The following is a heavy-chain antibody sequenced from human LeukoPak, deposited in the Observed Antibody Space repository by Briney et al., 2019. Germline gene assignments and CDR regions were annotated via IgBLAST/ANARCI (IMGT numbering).Heavy chain of an antibody. CDR2: TFYRSKWYN. V-gene: IGHV6-1*01. CDR3: ARGVERIDY. Sequence: SQTPSLTRAISGDSVSSNSAAWNWVRQSPERGLEWLGRTFYRSKWYNEYAVSVKGRITINPDTSKNQFSLQVNSVTPDDTAVYYCARGVERIDYWGQGTLVTVSS. J-gene: IGHJ4*02. CDR1: GDSVSSNSAA. D-gene: IGHD1-1*01.